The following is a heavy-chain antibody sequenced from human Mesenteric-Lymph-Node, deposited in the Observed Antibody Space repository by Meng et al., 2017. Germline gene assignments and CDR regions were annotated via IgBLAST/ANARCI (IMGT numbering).Heavy chain of an antibody. CDR1: GGSITSGDYY. D-gene: IGHD4-17*01. V-gene: IGHV4-30-4*08. CDR3: ARGPTTYFDY. Sequence: QVPPRDHAPRLLSHPHTLSLSCPVSGGSITSGDYYWTWIRQRPGRGLEWLGFISKRGSTYYNPSLQSRVTISVDTSKNQFSLKLSSVTAADTAVYYCARGPTTYFDYWGQGTLVTVSS. J-gene: IGHJ4*02. CDR2: ISKRGST.